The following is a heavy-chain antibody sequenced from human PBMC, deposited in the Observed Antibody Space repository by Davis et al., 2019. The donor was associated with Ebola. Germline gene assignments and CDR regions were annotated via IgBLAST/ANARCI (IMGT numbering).Heavy chain of an antibody. CDR3: AGTTVTANNYYYYGMDV. V-gene: IGHV4-59*01. J-gene: IGHJ6*02. Sequence: SETLSLTCTVSGDSINNYYWSWVRLAPGKGLEWIGYIYYSGTTNYNPSLKSRVTILIDTSKNQFSLKLSSVTAADTAFYYCAGTTVTANNYYYYGMDVWGQGTTVTVSS. CDR2: IYYSGTT. CDR1: GDSINNYY. D-gene: IGHD4-17*01.